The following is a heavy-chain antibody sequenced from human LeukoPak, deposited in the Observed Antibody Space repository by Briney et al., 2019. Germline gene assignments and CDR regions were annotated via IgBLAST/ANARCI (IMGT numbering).Heavy chain of an antibody. D-gene: IGHD2/OR15-2a*01. V-gene: IGHV1-69*13. CDR3: ATRGNPPHAFDI. J-gene: IGHJ3*02. Sequence: GASVKVSCKASGGTFSSYAISWVRQAPGQGLEWMGGIIPIFGTANYAQKFQGRVTITADESTSTAYMELSSLRSEDTAVYYCATRGNPPHAFDIWGQGTMVTVSS. CDR2: IIPIFGTA. CDR1: GGTFSSYA.